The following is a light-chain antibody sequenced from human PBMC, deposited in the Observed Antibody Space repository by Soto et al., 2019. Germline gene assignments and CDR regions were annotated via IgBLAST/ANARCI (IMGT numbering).Light chain of an antibody. V-gene: IGLV2-14*01. CDR2: DVS. CDR3: SSYTSSSTYV. J-gene: IGLJ1*01. Sequence: QSALTQPASVSGSPGQSITISCTGTSSDVGGYNYVSWYQQHPGKAPKLIIYDVSNRPSGVSNRFSGSKSGNTASLTISGLQAEDEPDYYCSSYTSSSTYVFGTGTKVTVL. CDR1: SSDVGGYNY.